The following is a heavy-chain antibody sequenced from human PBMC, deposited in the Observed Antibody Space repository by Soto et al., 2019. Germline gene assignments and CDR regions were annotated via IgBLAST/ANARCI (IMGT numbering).Heavy chain of an antibody. J-gene: IGHJ3*02. V-gene: IGHV5-51*01. CDR1: GYSFTSYW. CDR3: ARQVIYGGNSVDAFDI. Sequence: GESLTISCKGSGYSFTSYWIGWVRQMPGKGLEWMGIIYPGDSDTRYSPSFQGQVTISADKSISTAYLQWSSLKASDTAMYYCARQVIYGGNSVDAFDIWGQGTMVTVSS. D-gene: IGHD2-21*02. CDR2: IYPGDSDT.